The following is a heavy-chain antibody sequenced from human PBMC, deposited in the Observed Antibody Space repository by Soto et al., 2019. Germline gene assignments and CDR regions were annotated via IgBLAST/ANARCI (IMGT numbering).Heavy chain of an antibody. Sequence: GESLKISFRTSGYRFTSYLIAWVRQMPVKGLEWMGIIFPSDSDTRYSPSFQGQVTISDDRSTSTVFLQWASLKASDTAVYFCARKDKSGYFNWFDPWGQGTLVTVSS. CDR3: ARKDKSGYFNWFDP. J-gene: IGHJ5*02. CDR2: IFPSDSDT. CDR1: GYRFTSYL. V-gene: IGHV5-51*01. D-gene: IGHD3-22*01.